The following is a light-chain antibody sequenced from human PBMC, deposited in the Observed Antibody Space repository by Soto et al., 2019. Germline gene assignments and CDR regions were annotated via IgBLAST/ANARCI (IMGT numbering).Light chain of an antibody. J-gene: IGKJ2*01. CDR2: WAS. V-gene: IGKV4-1*01. CDR1: QSVLYSSNNKNY. Sequence: DIVMTQSPDSLAVSLGERATINCKSSQSVLYSSNNKNYLAWYQQRPGQPPKLHIYWASTRESGVPARFSGSGFETYFTLTSTSLHAEDVAVYYCHQYESTPPAFGEGTKVEMK. CDR3: HQYESTPPA.